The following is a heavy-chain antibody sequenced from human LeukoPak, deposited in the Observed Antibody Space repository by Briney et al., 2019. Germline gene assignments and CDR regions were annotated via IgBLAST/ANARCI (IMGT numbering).Heavy chain of an antibody. CDR3: ACGPWDFDY. CDR1: GLTVRRNY. D-gene: IGHD1-26*01. V-gene: IGHV3-66*01. Sequence: GSLRLSCAASGLTVRRNYVSWVRQAPGKGLEWVSVIYIGGETYYADSVKGRFTISRDSSKNTLYLQMNSLSAEDTAVYYCACGPWDFDYWGQGTQVVVSS. CDR2: IYIGGET. J-gene: IGHJ4*02.